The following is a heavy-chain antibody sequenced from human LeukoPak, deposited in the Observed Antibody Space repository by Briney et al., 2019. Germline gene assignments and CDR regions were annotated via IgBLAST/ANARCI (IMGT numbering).Heavy chain of an antibody. D-gene: IGHD5-24*01. CDR2: IYTSGST. CDR1: GGSISSYY. CDR3: ARQSRGDGYNSYYYYYYYMDV. J-gene: IGHJ6*03. V-gene: IGHV4-4*07. Sequence: SETLSLTCTVSGGSISSYYWSWIRQPAGKGPEWIGRIYTSGSTNYNPSLKSRVTISVDTSKNQFSLKLSSVTAADTAVYYCARQSRGDGYNSYYYYYYYMDVWGKGTTVTVSS.